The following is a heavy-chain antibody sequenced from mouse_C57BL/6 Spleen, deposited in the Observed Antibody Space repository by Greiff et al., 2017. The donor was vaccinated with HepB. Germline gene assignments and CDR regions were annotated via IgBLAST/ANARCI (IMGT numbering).Heavy chain of an antibody. J-gene: IGHJ4*01. CDR3: ARESNFYAMDY. CDR1: GFTFSDYG. D-gene: IGHD2-5*01. V-gene: IGHV5-17*01. CDR2: ISSGSSTI. Sequence: EVKLVESGGGLVKPGGSLKLSCAAPGFTFSDYGMHWVRQAPEKGLEWVAYISSGSSTIYYADTVKGRFTISRDNAKNTLFLQMTSLRSEDTAMYYCARESNFYAMDYWGQGTSVTVSS.